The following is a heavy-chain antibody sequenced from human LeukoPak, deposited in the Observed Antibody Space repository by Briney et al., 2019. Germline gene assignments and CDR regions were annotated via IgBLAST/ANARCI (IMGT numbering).Heavy chain of an antibody. D-gene: IGHD2-21*02. Sequence: PGGSLRLSCTASGFTFSGSAIHWVRQASGKGLEWVGRITTKPDNYATAFAASVKGRFTISRDDSENTAYLQMNSLKTEDTAVYYCTRLLFPCGGDCYSFDYWGQGTLVTVSS. J-gene: IGHJ4*02. CDR2: ITTKPDNYAT. CDR3: TRLLFPCGGDCYSFDY. CDR1: GFTFSGSA. V-gene: IGHV3-73*01.